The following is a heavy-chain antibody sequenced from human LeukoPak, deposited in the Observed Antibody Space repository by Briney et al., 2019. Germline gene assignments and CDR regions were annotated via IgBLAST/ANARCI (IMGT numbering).Heavy chain of an antibody. J-gene: IGHJ4*02. CDR2: IKSKTDGGTT. D-gene: IGHD3-10*01. V-gene: IGHV3-15*01. CDR1: GFTFSNAW. CDR3: TTDFPYYYGSGSFQATDH. Sequence: GGSLRLSCAASGFTFSNAWMSWVRQAPGKGLEWVGRIKSKTDGGTTDYAAPVKGRFTISRDDSKNTLYLQMNSLKTEDTAVYYCTTDFPYYYGSGSFQATDHWGQGTLVTVSS.